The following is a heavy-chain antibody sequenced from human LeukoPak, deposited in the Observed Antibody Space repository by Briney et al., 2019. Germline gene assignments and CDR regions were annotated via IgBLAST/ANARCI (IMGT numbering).Heavy chain of an antibody. V-gene: IGHV3-48*03. Sequence: QTGGSLRLSCAASGFTFSRYEMNWVRQAPGKGLEWVSYVSGSGSTIYYADSVKGRFTISRDNAKNSLFLQMNSLRVEDTAVYYCATYIVGPTIDYWGQGTLVTVSS. D-gene: IGHD1-26*01. CDR1: GFTFSRYE. CDR2: VSGSGSTI. CDR3: ATYIVGPTIDY. J-gene: IGHJ4*02.